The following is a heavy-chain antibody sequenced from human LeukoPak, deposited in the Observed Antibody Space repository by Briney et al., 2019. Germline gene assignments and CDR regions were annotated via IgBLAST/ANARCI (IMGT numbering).Heavy chain of an antibody. CDR2: ISSSSSYI. V-gene: IGHV3-21*01. Sequence: PGGSLRLSCAASGFTFSSYSMNWVRQAPGKGLEWVSSISSSSSYIYYADSVKGRFTISRDNAKNSLYLQMNSLRAEDTAAYYCARDLEQRLNNWFDPWGQGTLVTVSS. J-gene: IGHJ5*02. CDR3: ARDLEQRLNNWFDP. CDR1: GFTFSSYS. D-gene: IGHD6-25*01.